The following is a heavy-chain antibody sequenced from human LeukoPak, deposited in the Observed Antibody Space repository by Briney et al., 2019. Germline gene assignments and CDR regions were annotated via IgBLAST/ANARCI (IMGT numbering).Heavy chain of an antibody. CDR3: ARHTFHSSETPRGAVDI. V-gene: IGHV4-39*01. Sequence: SETLSLTRSVSGGSLRNSVYHWGGTREPPGTGLEWVGAFYDSGTTYYNPPLMSRVTISVDTSRNRLSLKLTSVTAADTAVYYWARHTFHSSETPRGAVDIWGQGTMATVSS. D-gene: IGHD3-22*01. CDR2: FYDSGTT. CDR1: GGSLRNSVYH. J-gene: IGHJ3*02.